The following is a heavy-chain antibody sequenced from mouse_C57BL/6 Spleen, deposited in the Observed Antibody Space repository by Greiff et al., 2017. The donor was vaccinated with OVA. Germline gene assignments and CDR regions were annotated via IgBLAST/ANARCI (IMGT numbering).Heavy chain of an antibody. CDR1: GFSLTSYG. Sequence: QVQLKESGPGLVAPSQSLSITCTVSGFSLTSYGVHWVRQPPGKGLEWLVVIWSDGSTTYNSALKSRLSISKDNSKSQVFLKMNRLQTDDTAVYYCARHEGYYGNSWFAYWGQGTLVTVSA. D-gene: IGHD2-1*01. J-gene: IGHJ3*01. CDR2: IWSDGST. V-gene: IGHV2-6-1*01. CDR3: ARHEGYYGNSWFAY.